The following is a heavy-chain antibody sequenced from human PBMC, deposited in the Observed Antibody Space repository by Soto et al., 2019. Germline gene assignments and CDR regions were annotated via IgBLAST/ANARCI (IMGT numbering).Heavy chain of an antibody. CDR3: ARDLEPLYSSSCPDY. J-gene: IGHJ4*02. CDR2: ISSSSSYI. V-gene: IGHV3-21*01. Sequence: GGSLRLSCAASGFTFSSYSMNWVRQAPGKGLEWVSSISSSSSYIYYADSVKGRFTISRDNAKNSLYLQMNSLRAEDTAVYYCARDLEPLYSSSCPDYWGQGTLVTVS. D-gene: IGHD6-13*01. CDR1: GFTFSSYS.